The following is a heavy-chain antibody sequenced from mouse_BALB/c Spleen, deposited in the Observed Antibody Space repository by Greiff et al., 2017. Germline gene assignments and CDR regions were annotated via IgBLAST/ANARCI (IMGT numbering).Heavy chain of an antibody. CDR2: INPYNGDT. V-gene: IGHV1-20*02. J-gene: IGHJ2*01. CDR3: ARGLLDYFDY. D-gene: IGHD2-10*01. CDR1: GYSFTGYY. Sequence: VQLQQSGPELVKPGASVKISCKASGYSFTGYYMNWVMQSHGKSLEWIGRINPYNGDTFYNQKFKGKATLTVDKSSSTAHMELRSLASEDSAVYYCARGLLDYFDYWGQGTTLTVSS.